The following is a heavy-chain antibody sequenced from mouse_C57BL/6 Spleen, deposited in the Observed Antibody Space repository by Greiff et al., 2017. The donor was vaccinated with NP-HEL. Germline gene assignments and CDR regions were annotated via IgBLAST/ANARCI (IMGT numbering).Heavy chain of an antibody. Sequence: VQLVESGPGLVAPSQSLSITCTVSGFSLPSFGVPWVPQPPGTVLEWLVVIWSDGSTTYNSALKSRLSISKDNSKSQVFLKMNSLQTDDTAMYYCARYSNGYAMDYWGQGTSVTVSS. V-gene: IGHV2-6*03. D-gene: IGHD2-5*01. CDR1: GFSLPSFG. CDR2: IWSDGST. CDR3: ARYSNGYAMDY. J-gene: IGHJ4*01.